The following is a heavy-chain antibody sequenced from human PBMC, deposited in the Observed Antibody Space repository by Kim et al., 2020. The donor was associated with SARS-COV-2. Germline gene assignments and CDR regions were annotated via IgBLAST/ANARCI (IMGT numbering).Heavy chain of an antibody. V-gene: IGHV4-34*01. CDR3: ARGRARSLFLVVRGVDAFDV. J-gene: IGHJ3*01. Sequence: RVTISVDTSKNQFSLKLSSVTAADTAVYYCARGRARSLFLVVRGVDAFDVWGQGTMVTVSS. D-gene: IGHD3-10*01.